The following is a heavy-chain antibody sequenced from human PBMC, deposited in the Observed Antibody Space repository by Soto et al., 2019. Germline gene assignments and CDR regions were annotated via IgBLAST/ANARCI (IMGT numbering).Heavy chain of an antibody. J-gene: IGHJ6*02. CDR1: GGSISSSSYY. Sequence: QLQLQESGPGLVKPSETLSLTCTVSGGSISSSSYYWGWIRQPPGKGLEWIGSIYYSGSTYYNPSLKSRVTISVDTSKNQFSLKLSSVTAADTAVYYCARPVSLTAVAGTKPYYYYYYGMDVWGQGTTVTVSS. V-gene: IGHV4-39*01. CDR3: ARPVSLTAVAGTKPYYYYYYGMDV. D-gene: IGHD6-19*01. CDR2: IYYSGST.